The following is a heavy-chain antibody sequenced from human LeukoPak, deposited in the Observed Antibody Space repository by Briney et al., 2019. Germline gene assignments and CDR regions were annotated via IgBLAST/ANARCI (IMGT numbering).Heavy chain of an antibody. J-gene: IGHJ4*02. CDR3: ARLARWSNDY. CDR1: GFTVSSDY. V-gene: IGHV3-66*02. D-gene: IGHD4-23*01. CDR2: IYSGGTT. Sequence: GGSLRLSCAASGFTVSSDYMSWVRQAPGKGLEWVSVIYSGGTTYYADSVKGRFTISRDNSKNTLYLQMNSLRAEDTAVYYCARLARWSNDYWGQGTLVTVSS.